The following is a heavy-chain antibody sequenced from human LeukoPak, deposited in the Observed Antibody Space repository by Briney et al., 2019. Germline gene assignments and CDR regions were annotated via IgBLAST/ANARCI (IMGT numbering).Heavy chain of an antibody. Sequence: SQTLSLTCTVSGGSISSSSYYWGWIRQPPGKGLEWIGTIYYSGSTYYNPSLKSRVTISFDTSNDQFSLKLSSVTAADTAVYYCATYCSSTSCPHRRAFDIWGQGTMVTVSS. CDR1: GGSISSSSYY. V-gene: IGHV4-39*01. CDR2: IYYSGST. D-gene: IGHD2-2*01. CDR3: ATYCSSTSCPHRRAFDI. J-gene: IGHJ3*02.